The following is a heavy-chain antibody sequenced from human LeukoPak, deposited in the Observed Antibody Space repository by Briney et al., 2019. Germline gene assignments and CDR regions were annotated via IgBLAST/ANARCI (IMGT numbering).Heavy chain of an antibody. Sequence: GGSLRLSCAASGFTFSSYAMHWVRQAPGKGLEWVAVISYDGSNKYYADSVKGRSTISRDNSKNTLYLQMNSLRAEDTAVYYCARAYSGTYGLGYYYMDVWGKGTTVTISS. CDR1: GFTFSSYA. D-gene: IGHD1-26*01. CDR2: ISYDGSNK. J-gene: IGHJ6*03. V-gene: IGHV3-30*04. CDR3: ARAYSGTYGLGYYYMDV.